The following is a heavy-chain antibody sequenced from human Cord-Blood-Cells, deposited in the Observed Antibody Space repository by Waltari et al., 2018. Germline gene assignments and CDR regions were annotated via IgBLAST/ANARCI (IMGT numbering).Heavy chain of an antibody. V-gene: IGHV1-8*03. D-gene: IGHD2-15*01. J-gene: IGHJ5*02. CDR1: GYTFTSYD. CDR2: INPNSGNK. Sequence: QVQLVQSGAEVKKPGASVKVSCKASGYTFTSYDINWVRQATGQGLEWMGWINPNSGNKGNARKSQGRVTITRNTSISTADMELSSLRSEDTAVYYCARGGYCSGGSCYGFDTWGQGTLVTVSS. CDR3: ARGGYCSGGSCYGFDT.